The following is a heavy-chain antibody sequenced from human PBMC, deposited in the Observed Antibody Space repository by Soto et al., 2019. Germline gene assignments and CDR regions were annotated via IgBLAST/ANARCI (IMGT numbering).Heavy chain of an antibody. D-gene: IGHD5-18*01. V-gene: IGHV3-33*01. CDR2: IWYDGSNK. CDR3: ARCRYEGYSYGPKYYFYY. Sequence: QVQLVESGGGVVQPGRSLRLSCAASGFTFSSYGMHWVRQAPGKGLEWVAVIWYDGSNKYYADSVKGRFTISRDNSKNTLYLQMNSLRAEDTAVYYCARCRYEGYSYGPKYYFYYWGQGTLVTVSS. J-gene: IGHJ4*02. CDR1: GFTFSSYG.